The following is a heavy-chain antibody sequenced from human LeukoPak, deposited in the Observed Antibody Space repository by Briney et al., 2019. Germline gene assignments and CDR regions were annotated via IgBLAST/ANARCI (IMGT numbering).Heavy chain of an antibody. CDR1: GFTFSHYG. Sequence: GGSLRLSCAASGFTFSHYGMHWLRQAPGAGLEWVAVIWSDGSDKYYAKSVRGRFTISRDNSKNSLSLQMNSLRAEDTAVYYCVKDAQRGFDYSNSLQNWGQGILITVSS. D-gene: IGHD4-11*01. V-gene: IGHV3-33*06. J-gene: IGHJ1*01. CDR3: VKDAQRGFDYSNSLQN. CDR2: IWSDGSDK.